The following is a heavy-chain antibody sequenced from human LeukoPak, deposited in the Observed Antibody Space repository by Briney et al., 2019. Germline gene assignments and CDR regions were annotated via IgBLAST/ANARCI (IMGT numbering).Heavy chain of an antibody. Sequence: GGSLRLSCAASGFTFSSSAMTWVRQAPGRGLEWVSSISGSGDSTNYADSVKGRFTISRDNSKSTLHLQMNNLRAEDTAVYYCAKDRVSGYSYHLGSWGQGTLVTVSS. V-gene: IGHV3-23*01. J-gene: IGHJ4*02. D-gene: IGHD6-13*01. CDR3: AKDRVSGYSYHLGS. CDR1: GFTFSSSA. CDR2: ISGSGDST.